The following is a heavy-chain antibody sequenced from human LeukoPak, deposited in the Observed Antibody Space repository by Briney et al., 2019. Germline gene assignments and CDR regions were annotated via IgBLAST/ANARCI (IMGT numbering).Heavy chain of an antibody. Sequence: SVKVSCKASGGTFSSYDISWVRQAPGQGLEWMGAIIPIFGTANYAQKFQGRVTITADKSTSTAYMELSSLRSEDTAVYYCARRYDKNAFDTWGQGTMVTVSS. CDR1: GGTFSSYD. CDR3: ARRYDKNAFDT. J-gene: IGHJ3*02. V-gene: IGHV1-69*06. D-gene: IGHD3-10*01. CDR2: IIPIFGTA.